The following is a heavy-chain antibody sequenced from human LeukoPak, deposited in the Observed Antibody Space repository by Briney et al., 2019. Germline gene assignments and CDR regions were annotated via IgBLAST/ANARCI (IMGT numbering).Heavy chain of an antibody. CDR3: AHLVWEYVGGLDV. J-gene: IGHJ6*02. CDR1: GFIFRNYG. D-gene: IGHD1-26*01. V-gene: IGHV3-23*05. CDR2: IYTNGNT. Sequence: GGSLRLSCAASGFIFRNYGMTWVRQAPGKGLEWVSGIYTNGNTRYADSVRGRFTISRDNSKNTLYLQMHSLRVDDTAVYYCAHLVWEYVGGLDVWGRGTTVTVS.